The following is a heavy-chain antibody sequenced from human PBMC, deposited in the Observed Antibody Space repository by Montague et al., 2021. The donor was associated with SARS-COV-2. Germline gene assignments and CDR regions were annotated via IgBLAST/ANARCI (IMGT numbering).Heavy chain of an antibody. CDR1: GGSISSYY. V-gene: IGHV4-4*07. CDR2: IYTSGST. J-gene: IGHJ6*02. CDR3: ARDLIVYDYVWGSYRPYGMDV. D-gene: IGHD3-16*02. Sequence: SETLSLTCTVSGGSISSYYWSWIRQPAGKGLEWIGRIYTSGSTNYNPSLKSRVTMSVDTSKNQFSLKLSSATAADTAVYYCARDLIVYDYVWGSYRPYGMDVWGQGTTVTVSS.